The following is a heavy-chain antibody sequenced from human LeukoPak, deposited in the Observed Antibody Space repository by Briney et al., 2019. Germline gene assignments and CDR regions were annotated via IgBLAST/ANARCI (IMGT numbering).Heavy chain of an antibody. D-gene: IGHD4-11*01. V-gene: IGHV1-18*01. CDR1: GYTFTSYA. CDR2: ISAYNGNT. Sequence: ASVKVSCKASGYTFTSYAMNWVRQAPGQGLEWMGWISAYNGNTNYAQKLQGRVTMTTDTSTSTAYMELRSLRSDDTAVYYCARQDLQYNWFDPWGQGTLVTVSS. CDR3: ARQDLQYNWFDP. J-gene: IGHJ5*02.